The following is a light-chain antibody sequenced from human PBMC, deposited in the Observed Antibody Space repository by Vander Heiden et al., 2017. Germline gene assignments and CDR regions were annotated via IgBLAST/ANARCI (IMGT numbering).Light chain of an antibody. CDR2: GAS. V-gene: IGKV3-20*01. J-gene: IGKJ3*01. CDR3: QHYGSSPLFT. CDR1: QSVSSSY. Sequence: EIVLTQSPGTLSLSPGERATLSCRASQSVSSSYLTWYQQKPGQAPRLLIYGASSRATAIPDRFSGSGYGTDFTLTISRLEPEDFAVYYCQHYGSSPLFTFGPGTKVDIK.